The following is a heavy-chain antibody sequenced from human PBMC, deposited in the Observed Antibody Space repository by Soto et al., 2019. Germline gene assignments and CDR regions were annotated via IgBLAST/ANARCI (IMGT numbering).Heavy chain of an antibody. CDR3: ARDLGGWYWFDP. CDR2: IYSSGST. J-gene: IGHJ5*02. CDR1: GGSISSYY. V-gene: IGHV4-59*01. D-gene: IGHD6-19*01. Sequence: QVQLQESGPRLVKPSETLSLTCTVSGGSISSYYWNWIRQPPGKGLQWIGYIYSSGSTMYNPSLKSRVTMSVDTSKNQFSLKLNSVTAAATAVYYCARDLGGWYWFDPWGQGTLVTVSS.